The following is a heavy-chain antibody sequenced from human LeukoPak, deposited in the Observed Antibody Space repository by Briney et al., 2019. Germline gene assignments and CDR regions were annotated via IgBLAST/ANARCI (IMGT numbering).Heavy chain of an antibody. Sequence: ASVKVSCKASGYTFTSYYMHWVRQAPGQGLEWMGIINPSGDITSYAPKFQGRVTMTRDMSTSTVYMELSSLRSEDTAVYYCATDPHYGAGYYYYYMDVWGKGTTVTVSS. D-gene: IGHD3-10*01. V-gene: IGHV1-46*01. CDR2: INPSGDIT. CDR1: GYTFTSYY. J-gene: IGHJ6*03. CDR3: ATDPHYGAGYYYYYMDV.